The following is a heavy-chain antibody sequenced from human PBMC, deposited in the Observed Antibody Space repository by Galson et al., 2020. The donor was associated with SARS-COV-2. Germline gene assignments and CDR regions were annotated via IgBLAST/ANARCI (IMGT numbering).Heavy chain of an antibody. CDR3: ARAPRWGWGDFDY. CDR2: ISYDGSNK. CDR1: GFTFSSYA. D-gene: IGHD3-16*01. V-gene: IGHV3-30-3*01. J-gene: IGHJ4*02. Sequence: TGGSLRLSCAASGFTFSSYAMHWVRQAPGKGLEWVAVISYDGSNKYYADSVKGRFTISRDNSKNTLYLQMNSLRAEDTAVYYCARAPRWGWGDFDYWGQGTLVTVSS.